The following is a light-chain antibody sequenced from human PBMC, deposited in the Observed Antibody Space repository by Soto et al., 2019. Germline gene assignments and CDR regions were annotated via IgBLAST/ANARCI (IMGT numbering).Light chain of an antibody. CDR1: IHYDF. V-gene: IGLV2-14*01. CDR2: EVS. CDR3: GSYTSSSNYV. Sequence: QSARTQPASVSGSPGQSITISCTGYIHYDFVSWYQQHPGTAPKLVIYEVSNRPSGTSDRSSGSKSGHTASLTLSGLQTEDEAVYYCGSYTSSSNYVFGTGTKVTVL. J-gene: IGLJ1*01.